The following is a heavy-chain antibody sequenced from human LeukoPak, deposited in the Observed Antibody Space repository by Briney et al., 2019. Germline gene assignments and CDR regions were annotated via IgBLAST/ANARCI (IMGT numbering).Heavy chain of an antibody. D-gene: IGHD3-16*02. Sequence: ASVKVSCKASGYTFTGYYMHWVRQAPGPGLEWMGWINPNSGGTNYAQKFQGRVTMTRDTSISTAYMELSRLRSDDTAVYYCARVGLVREYYYYYYMDVWGKGTTVTVSS. J-gene: IGHJ6*03. CDR1: GYTFTGYY. CDR2: INPNSGGT. CDR3: ARVGLVREYYYYYYMDV. V-gene: IGHV1-2*02.